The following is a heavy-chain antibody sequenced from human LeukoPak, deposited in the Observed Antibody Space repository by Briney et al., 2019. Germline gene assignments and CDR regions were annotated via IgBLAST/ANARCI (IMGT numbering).Heavy chain of an antibody. Sequence: GGSLRLSCAASGFTFSSYVMHWVRQAPGKGLECLSYISPSGSYISYADSVKGRFTISRDNAKNSLYLQMNSLRAGDTAVYYCTRDPRLTDYWGQGTLVTVSS. J-gene: IGHJ4*02. CDR1: GFTFSSYV. CDR2: ISPSGSYI. V-gene: IGHV3-21*05. CDR3: TRDPRLTDY.